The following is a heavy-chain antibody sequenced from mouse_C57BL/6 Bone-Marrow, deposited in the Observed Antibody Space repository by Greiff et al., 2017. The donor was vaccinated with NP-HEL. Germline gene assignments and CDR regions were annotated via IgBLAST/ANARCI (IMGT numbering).Heavy chain of an antibody. CDR2: ISYDGSN. Sequence: DVKLQESGPGLVKPSQSLSLTCSVTGYSIISGYYWNWIRQFPGNKLEWMAYISYDGSNNYNPSLKNRISITRDISKNQFFLKLTSVTTEDTATYYCAREGGYYGSPFAYWGQGTLVTVSA. CDR3: AREGGYYGSPFAY. D-gene: IGHD1-1*01. V-gene: IGHV3-6*01. CDR1: GYSIISGYY. J-gene: IGHJ3*01.